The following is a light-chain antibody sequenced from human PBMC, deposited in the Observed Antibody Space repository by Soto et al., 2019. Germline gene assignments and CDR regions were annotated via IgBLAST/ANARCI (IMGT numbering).Light chain of an antibody. CDR3: QQYNSYWT. Sequence: DIRMTQSPSTLSASVRDRVTIICRASQSINSWLAWYQQKPGKAPKLLIYKASSLESGVPSRFSGSGSGTEFTLSISSLQPDDFATYYCQQYNSYWTFGQGTKVEIK. V-gene: IGKV1-5*03. CDR1: QSINSW. CDR2: KAS. J-gene: IGKJ1*01.